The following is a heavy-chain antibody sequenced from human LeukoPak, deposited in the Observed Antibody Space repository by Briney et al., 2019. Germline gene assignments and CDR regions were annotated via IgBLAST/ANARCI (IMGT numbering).Heavy chain of an antibody. CDR3: ARFTHGGDFDY. V-gene: IGHV3-66*01. D-gene: IGHD2-21*01. CDR1: GFTVSNNY. J-gene: IGHJ4*02. CDR2: IYSGGST. Sequence: GGSLRLSCIVSGFTVSNNYMSWVRQAPGQGLGWVSVIYSGGSTYYADSVKGRFTISRDNSKNTLYLQVNSLRAEDTAVYYCARFTHGGDFDYWGQGTLVTVSS.